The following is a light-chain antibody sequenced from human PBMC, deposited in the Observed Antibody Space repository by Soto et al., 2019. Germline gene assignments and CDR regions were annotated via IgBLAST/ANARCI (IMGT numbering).Light chain of an antibody. CDR1: QSVSSY. Sequence: EIVLTQSPATLSLSPGDRATLSCRASQSVSSYLAWYQQKPGQAPRLLIYAASSRATGIPARFSGSGSGTDFTLTITSLEPEDFAVYYCQQRSNWPSTFGGGTTVEIK. V-gene: IGKV3-11*01. CDR2: AAS. J-gene: IGKJ4*01. CDR3: QQRSNWPST.